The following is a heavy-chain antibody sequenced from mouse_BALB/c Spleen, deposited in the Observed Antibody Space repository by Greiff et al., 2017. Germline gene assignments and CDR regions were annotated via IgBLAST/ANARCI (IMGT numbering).Heavy chain of an antibody. CDR3: AREGGLYMEAWFAY. CDR1: GFAFSSYD. J-gene: IGHJ3*01. Sequence: EVQVVESGGGLVKPGGSLKLSCAASGFAFSSYDMSWVRQTPEKRLEWVAYISSGGGSTYYPDTVKGRFTISRDNAKNTLYLQMSSLKSEDTAMYYCAREGGLYMEAWFAYWGQGTLVTVSA. D-gene: IGHD6-1*01. V-gene: IGHV5-12-1*01. CDR2: ISSGGGST.